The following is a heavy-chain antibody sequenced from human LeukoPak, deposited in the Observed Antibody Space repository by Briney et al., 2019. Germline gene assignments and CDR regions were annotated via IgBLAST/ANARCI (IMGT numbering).Heavy chain of an antibody. Sequence: GGSLRLSCAASGFSFSTYSKIWVCQAPGKGLEWVSSVSGTSEYIYYADSVRGRFTISRDNAKNTVYLQMNSLRAEDTAVYYCARWYSSGWYSDYWGQGTLVTVSS. CDR3: ARWYSSGWYSDY. CDR1: GFSFSTYS. D-gene: IGHD6-19*01. J-gene: IGHJ4*02. V-gene: IGHV3-21*06. CDR2: VSGTSEYI.